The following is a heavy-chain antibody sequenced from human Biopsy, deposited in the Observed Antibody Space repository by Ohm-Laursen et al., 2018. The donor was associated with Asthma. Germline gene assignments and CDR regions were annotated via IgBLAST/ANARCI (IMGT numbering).Heavy chain of an antibody. V-gene: IGHV4-59*07. CDR3: ARATSTWSQSGPHFFDH. Sequence: SDTLSLTCTFSGGSINSDYWSWIRQPPGKGLEWIGLSSYSGFRKYNPSLKSRVTISVDTSVDQVSLKLSSVSAADTAIYYCARATSTWSQSGPHFFDHWGPGTLVTVSS. D-gene: IGHD6-13*01. CDR1: GGSINSDY. CDR2: SSYSGFR. J-gene: IGHJ5*02.